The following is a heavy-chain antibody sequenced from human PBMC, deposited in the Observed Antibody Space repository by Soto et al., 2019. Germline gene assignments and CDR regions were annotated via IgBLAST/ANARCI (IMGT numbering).Heavy chain of an antibody. CDR1: GGSISSSSYY. CDR3: ARPILRATTYFFEY. D-gene: IGHD1-26*01. Sequence: PSETLSLTCTVSGGSISSSSYYWGWIRQPPGKGLEWIGSIYYSGITYYNPSLKSRVTISVDTSKNQFSLKVSSVTAADAAVYYCARPILRATTYFFEYWGQGTLVTVTS. V-gene: IGHV4-39*01. CDR2: IYYSGIT. J-gene: IGHJ4*02.